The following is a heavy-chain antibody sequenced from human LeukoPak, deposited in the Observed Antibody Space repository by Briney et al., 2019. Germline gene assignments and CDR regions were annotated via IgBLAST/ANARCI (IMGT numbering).Heavy chain of an antibody. CDR3: ASGGAEGFDY. CDR1: GFTFSSYS. J-gene: IGHJ4*02. Sequence: GGSLRLSCAASGFTFSSYSMNWVRQAPGKGLEWVSSISSSSSYMYYADSVKGRFTISRDNAKNSLYLQMNSLRAKDTAVYYCASGGAEGFDYWGQGTLVTVSS. CDR2: ISSSSSYM. V-gene: IGHV3-21*01.